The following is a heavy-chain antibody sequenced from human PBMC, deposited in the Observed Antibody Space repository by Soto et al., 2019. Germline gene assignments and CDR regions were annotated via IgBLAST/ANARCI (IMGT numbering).Heavy chain of an antibody. CDR3: ARWGTTGGLDV. J-gene: IGHJ1*01. D-gene: IGHD3-16*01. V-gene: IGHV3-30*19. Sequence: QVQLVESGGGVVQPGTSLRVSCVGSGFTFRSYVIHWVRQAPGKGLEWVALTSYDGSDKYYGDSVRGRFTISRDNSRNTVELQMDSLRFEDTALYYCARWGTTGGLDVWGQGTLVSVSS. CDR1: GFTFRSYV. CDR2: TSYDGSDK.